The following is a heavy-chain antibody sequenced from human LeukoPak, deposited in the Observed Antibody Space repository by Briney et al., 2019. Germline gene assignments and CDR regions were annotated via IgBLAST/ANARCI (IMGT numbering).Heavy chain of an antibody. D-gene: IGHD1-26*01. J-gene: IGHJ4*02. Sequence: PGGSLRLSCAASGFTFSSYWMSWVRQAPGKGLEWVANIKQDGSEKYYVDSVKGRFTISRDNAKNSLYLQMNSLRAEDTAVYYCARHLPQWELPTYFDYWGQGTLVTVSS. V-gene: IGHV3-7*01. CDR2: IKQDGSEK. CDR1: GFTFSSYW. CDR3: ARHLPQWELPTYFDY.